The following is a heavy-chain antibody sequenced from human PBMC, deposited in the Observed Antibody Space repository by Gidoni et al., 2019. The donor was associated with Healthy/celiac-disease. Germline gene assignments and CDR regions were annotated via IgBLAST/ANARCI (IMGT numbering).Heavy chain of an antibody. CDR3: ARDTVRFDWLGDYYYYYCMDV. D-gene: IGHD3-9*01. CDR1: GASIRSYY. J-gene: IGHJ6*02. Sequence: QVQLQESGPGLVKPSETLSLTCTVSGASIRSYYWSWIRQPPGKGLAWIGYIYYSGSTNYHPSLKSRVTISVDTSKNQFCRKLRSVTAADTAVYYCARDTVRFDWLGDYYYYYCMDVWGQGTTVTASS. V-gene: IGHV4-59*01. CDR2: IYYSGST.